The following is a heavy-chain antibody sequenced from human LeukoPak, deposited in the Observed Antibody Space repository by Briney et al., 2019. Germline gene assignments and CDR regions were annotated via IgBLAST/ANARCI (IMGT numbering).Heavy chain of an antibody. CDR3: AXXXXXXXXXXXXRSGRACYMDV. CDR1: GGSFSGYY. Sequence: SETLSLTCAVYGGSFSGYYWSWIRQPPGKGLEWIGGINHSGSTNYNPSLKSRVTISVDTSKNQFSLKLRSVTAADTAVYYCAXXXXXXXXXXXXRSGRACYMDVWGKGTTVTISS. J-gene: IGHJ6*03. V-gene: IGHV4-34*01. CDR2: INHSGST. D-gene: IGHD3-10*01.